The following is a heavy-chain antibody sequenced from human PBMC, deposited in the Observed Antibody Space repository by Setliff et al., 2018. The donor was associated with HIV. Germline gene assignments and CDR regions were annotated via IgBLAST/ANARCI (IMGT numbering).Heavy chain of an antibody. V-gene: IGHV5-51*01. CDR1: GYGFSSYW. Sequence: PGESLKISCKGSGYGFSSYWIAWVRQKPGKGLEWMGIIYPGDSDTRYSPSFQGQVTISVDQSISTAYLQWSSLKASDTAIYYCARTTIVSTWFDSWGQGTLVTVSS. CDR2: IYPGDSDT. J-gene: IGHJ5*01. CDR3: ARTTIVSTWFDS. D-gene: IGHD5-12*01.